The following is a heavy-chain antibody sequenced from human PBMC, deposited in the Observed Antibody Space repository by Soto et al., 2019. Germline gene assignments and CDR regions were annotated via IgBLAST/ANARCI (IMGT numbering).Heavy chain of an antibody. CDR3: ARLLPAAKNWFDP. J-gene: IGHJ5*02. Sequence: ASVKVSCKASGGTFSSYTISWVRQAPGQGLEWMGRIIPILGIANYAQKFQGRVTITADKSTSTAYMELSSLRSEDTAVYYCARLLPAAKNWFDPWGQGTLVTVSS. CDR2: IIPILGIA. V-gene: IGHV1-69*02. CDR1: GGTFSSYT. D-gene: IGHD2-2*01.